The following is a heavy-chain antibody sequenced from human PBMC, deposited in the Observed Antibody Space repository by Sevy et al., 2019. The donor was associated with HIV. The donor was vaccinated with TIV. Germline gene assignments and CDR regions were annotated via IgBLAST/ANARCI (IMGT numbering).Heavy chain of an antibody. Sequence: GGSLRLSCAASGFTFSSYAMHWVRQAPGKGLEWVGRIKSKTDGGTTDYAAPVKGRFTISRDDSKNTLYLQMNSLKTEDTAVYYCTTDRLNHDYGESRGRYYWGQGTLVTVSS. J-gene: IGHJ4*02. V-gene: IGHV3-15*01. CDR2: IKSKTDGGTT. CDR1: GFTFSSYA. CDR3: TTDRLNHDYGESRGRYY. D-gene: IGHD4-17*01.